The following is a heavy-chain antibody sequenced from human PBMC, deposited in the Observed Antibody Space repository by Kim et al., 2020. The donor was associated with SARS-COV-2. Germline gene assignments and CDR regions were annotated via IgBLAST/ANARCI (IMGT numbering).Heavy chain of an antibody. CDR1: GFTFSSYW. V-gene: IGHV3-74*01. D-gene: IGHD1-26*01. J-gene: IGHJ5*02. CDR3: ASRGVGAPFNWFDP. CDR2: INSDGSST. Sequence: GGSLRLSCAASGFTFSSYWMHWVRQAPGKGLVWVSRINSDGSSTSYADSVKGRFTISRDNAKNTLYLQMNSLRAEDTAVYYCASRGVGAPFNWFDPWGQGTLVTVSS.